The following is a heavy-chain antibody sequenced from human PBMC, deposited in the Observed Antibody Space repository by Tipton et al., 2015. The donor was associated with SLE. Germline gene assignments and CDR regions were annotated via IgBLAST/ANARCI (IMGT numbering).Heavy chain of an antibody. J-gene: IGHJ3*02. CDR3: VRYNNWGSMDDAFDI. V-gene: IGHV3-33*01. CDR2: IWYDGSNK. Sequence: EWVAVIWYDGSNKYYADSVKGRFTISRDNAKNSLSLQMNSLRAEDTAVYYCVRYNNWGSMDDAFDIWGQGTMVTVSS. D-gene: IGHD7-27*01.